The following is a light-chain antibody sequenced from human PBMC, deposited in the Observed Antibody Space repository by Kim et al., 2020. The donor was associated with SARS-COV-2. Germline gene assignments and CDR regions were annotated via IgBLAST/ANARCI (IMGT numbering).Light chain of an antibody. J-gene: IGLJ3*02. V-gene: IGLV1-44*01. Sequence: GQRVTISCSGSGSNIGSYTVNWYQQLPGTAPKLLIYTNNQRPSGVPDRFSGSKTGTSASLAISGLQSEDEADYHCGAWDDNLNAWVFGGGTKVTVL. CDR3: GAWDDNLNAWV. CDR2: TNN. CDR1: GSNIGSYT.